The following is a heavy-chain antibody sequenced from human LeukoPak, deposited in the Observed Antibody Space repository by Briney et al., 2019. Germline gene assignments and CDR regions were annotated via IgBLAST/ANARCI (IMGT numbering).Heavy chain of an antibody. V-gene: IGHV3-21*04. D-gene: IGHD2-8*01. Sequence: GGSLRLSCAASGFTFSSYSMNWVRQAPGKGLEWVSSISSSSSYIYDADSVKGRFTISRDNSKNTLYLQMNSLRAEDTAVYYCATTKRYCTNGVCYTTSSYYFDYWGQGTLVTVSS. CDR3: ATTKRYCTNGVCYTTSSYYFDY. CDR1: GFTFSSYS. J-gene: IGHJ4*02. CDR2: ISSSSSYI.